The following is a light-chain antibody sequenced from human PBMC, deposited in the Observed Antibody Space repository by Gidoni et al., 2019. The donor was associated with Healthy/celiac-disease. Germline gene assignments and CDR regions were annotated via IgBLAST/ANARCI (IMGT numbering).Light chain of an antibody. Sequence: EIVLTQSPGTLSWSPGERATLSCRASQSVSSSYLAWYQQKPGQAPRLLIYGASSRATGIPDRFSGSGSGTDFTLTISRLEPEDFAVYYCQQYGSSPITFXXXTRLEIK. CDR1: QSVSSSY. CDR2: GAS. J-gene: IGKJ5*01. V-gene: IGKV3-20*01. CDR3: QQYGSSPIT.